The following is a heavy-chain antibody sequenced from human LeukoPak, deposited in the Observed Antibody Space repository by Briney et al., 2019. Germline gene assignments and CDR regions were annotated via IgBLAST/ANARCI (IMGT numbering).Heavy chain of an antibody. CDR1: GYTFTSYD. Sequence: ASVKVSCKASGYTFTSYDINWVRQATGQGLEWMGWMNPNSGNTGYAQKFQGRVTMTRNTSISTAYMELSSLRSEDTAVYYCARGNGDYVPVDYWGQGTLVTVSS. D-gene: IGHD4-17*01. CDR3: ARGNGDYVPVDY. J-gene: IGHJ4*02. CDR2: MNPNSGNT. V-gene: IGHV1-8*01.